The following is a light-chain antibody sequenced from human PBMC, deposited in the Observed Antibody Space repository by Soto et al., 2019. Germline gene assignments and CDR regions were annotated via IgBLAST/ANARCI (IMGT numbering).Light chain of an antibody. CDR1: QSISSL. V-gene: IGKV1-5*03. CDR2: KAS. Sequence: DIQMTQSPSILSASVGDRVTITCRASQSISSLLAWYQQKPGKAPNLLIHKASHLESGVPSRFSGSGSGTEFTPTISSLQPGDFATYYCQHYNTYPWTFGQGTKVDIK. J-gene: IGKJ1*01. CDR3: QHYNTYPWT.